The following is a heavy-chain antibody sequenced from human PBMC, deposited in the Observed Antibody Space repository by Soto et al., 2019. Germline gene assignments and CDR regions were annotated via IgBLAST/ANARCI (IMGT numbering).Heavy chain of an antibody. Sequence: QVQLVQSGAEVKKPGASVKVSCKASGYTFTSYGVTWVRQAPGQGLEWMGWISSYNVKTNYAQNLQGRVTMTTDTSTNTAYMDLRGVRSDDTAVYYFARDGESSSWYFDYWGQGTLVTVSS. CDR1: GYTFTSYG. V-gene: IGHV1-18*01. D-gene: IGHD6-13*01. CDR2: ISSYNVKT. J-gene: IGHJ4*02. CDR3: ARDGESSSWYFDY.